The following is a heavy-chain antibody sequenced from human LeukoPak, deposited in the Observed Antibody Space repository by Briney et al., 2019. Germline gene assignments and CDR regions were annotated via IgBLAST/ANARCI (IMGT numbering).Heavy chain of an antibody. CDR1: GFTLRNYW. V-gene: IGHV3-53*01. CDR3: ARMYSSGWYALDY. CDR2: IYSGGRT. Sequence: GSLRLSCAAFGFTLRNYWMHWVRQVPGKGLEWVSVIYSGGRTYYADSVKGRFTISRDNSKNTLYLQMNSLRAEDTAVYYCARMYSSGWYALDYWGQGTLVTVSS. J-gene: IGHJ4*02. D-gene: IGHD6-19*01.